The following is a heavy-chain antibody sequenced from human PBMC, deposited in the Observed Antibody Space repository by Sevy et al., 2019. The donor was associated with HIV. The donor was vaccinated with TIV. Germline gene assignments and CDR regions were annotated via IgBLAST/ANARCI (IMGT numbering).Heavy chain of an antibody. CDR2: ISSSSSTI. Sequence: GGSLRLSCAASGFTFSSYSMNWVRQAPGKGLEWVSYISSSSSTIYYADSVKGRFTISRDNAKNSLYLQMNSLRAEDTAVYYCAREGSLVCHDYWGQGTLVTVSS. D-gene: IGHD3-10*01. CDR1: GFTFSSYS. CDR3: AREGSLVCHDY. J-gene: IGHJ4*02. V-gene: IGHV3-48*01.